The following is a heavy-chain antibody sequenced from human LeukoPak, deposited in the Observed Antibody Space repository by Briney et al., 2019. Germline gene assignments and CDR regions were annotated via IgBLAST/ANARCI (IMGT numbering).Heavy chain of an antibody. CDR3: ARDLESVDYGDYERSNAFDI. Sequence: SETLSLTCTVSGGSISSSSYYWGWIRQPPGKGLEWIGSIYYSGSTYYNPSLKSRVTISVDTSKNQFSLKLSSVTAADTAVYYCARDLESVDYGDYERSNAFDIWGQGTMVTVSS. CDR1: GGSISSSSYY. J-gene: IGHJ3*02. D-gene: IGHD4-17*01. V-gene: IGHV4-39*07. CDR2: IYYSGST.